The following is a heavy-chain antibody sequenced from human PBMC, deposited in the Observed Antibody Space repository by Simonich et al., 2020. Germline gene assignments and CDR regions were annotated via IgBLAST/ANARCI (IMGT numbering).Heavy chain of an antibody. CDR3: ARGRLTGDKGAFDI. V-gene: IGHV1-2*02. J-gene: IGHJ3*02. CDR1: GYTFTGYY. CDR2: INPHSGGT. Sequence: QVQLVQSGAEVKKPGASVKVSCKASGYTFTGYYMHWVRQAPGQGLEWMGWINPHSGGTNYAQKFQGRVTMTRDTSISTAYMELSRLRSDDTAVYYCARGRLTGDKGAFDIWGQGTMVTVSS. D-gene: IGHD7-27*01.